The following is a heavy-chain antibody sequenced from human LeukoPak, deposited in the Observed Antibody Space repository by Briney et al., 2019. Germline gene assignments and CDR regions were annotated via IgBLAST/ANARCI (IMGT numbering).Heavy chain of an antibody. D-gene: IGHD1-26*01. Sequence: GGSLRLSCAASGFTFSNYWMHWVRQAPGKGLVWVSRINTDGSSTNYADSVKGRFTNSRDNAKNTLYLQMNSLRAEDTAVYYCARGATGGHYKIDYWGQGTLVTVSS. V-gene: IGHV3-74*01. CDR2: INTDGSST. CDR3: ARGATGGHYKIDY. J-gene: IGHJ4*02. CDR1: GFTFSNYW.